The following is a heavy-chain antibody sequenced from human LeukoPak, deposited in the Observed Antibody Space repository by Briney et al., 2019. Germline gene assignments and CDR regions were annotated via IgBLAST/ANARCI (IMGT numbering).Heavy chain of an antibody. V-gene: IGHV1-18*01. CDR1: GYTFTSYG. CDR2: ISAYNGNT. Sequence: ASVKVSCKASGYTFTSYGISWVRQAPGQGLEWMGWISAYNGNTNYAQKFQGRVTMTRDTSTSTVYMELSSLRSEDTAVYYCASLAVDYTFDYWGQGTLVTVSS. J-gene: IGHJ4*02. CDR3: ASLAVDYTFDY. D-gene: IGHD2-2*02.